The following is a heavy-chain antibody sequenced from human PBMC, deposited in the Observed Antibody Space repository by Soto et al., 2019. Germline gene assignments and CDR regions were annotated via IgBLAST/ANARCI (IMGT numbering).Heavy chain of an antibody. Sequence: PSETLSLTCTVSGGSISSYYWSWIRQPPGKGLEWIGYIYYSGSTNYNPSLKSRVTISVDTSKNQFSLKLSSVTAADTAVYYCARHGLNEWFGDEGAFDIWGEGTMVSVSS. CDR2: IYYSGST. V-gene: IGHV4-59*08. CDR3: ARHGLNEWFGDEGAFDI. J-gene: IGHJ3*02. CDR1: GGSISSYY. D-gene: IGHD3-10*01.